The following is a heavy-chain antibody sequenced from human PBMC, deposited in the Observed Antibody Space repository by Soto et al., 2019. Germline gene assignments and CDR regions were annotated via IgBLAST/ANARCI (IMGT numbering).Heavy chain of an antibody. CDR1: GGTISSSSYY. J-gene: IGHJ5*02. V-gene: IGHV4-61*01. Sequence: SETLSLTCTFSGGTISSSSYYWCWFRQPPGKGLEWIGYVYYTGTTNYNPSLKSRVTIPVDTSKNQFSLNLSSVSTADTAVYYCVRGLPNWFDPWGQGTLVTVSS. CDR2: VYYTGTT. CDR3: VRGLPNWFDP.